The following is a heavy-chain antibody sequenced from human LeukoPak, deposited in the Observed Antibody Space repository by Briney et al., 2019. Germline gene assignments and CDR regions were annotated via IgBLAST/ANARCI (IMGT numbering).Heavy chain of an antibody. V-gene: IGHV4-59*01. CDR3: ARAKYYYGSGSAYWFDP. Sequence: PSETLSLTCAVYGGSFSGYYWSWIRQPPGKGLEWIGYIYYSGSTNYNPSLKSRVTISVDTSKNQFSLKLSSVTAADTAAYYCARAKYYYGSGSAYWFDPWGQGTLVTVSS. J-gene: IGHJ5*02. D-gene: IGHD3-10*01. CDR2: IYYSGST. CDR1: GGSFSGYY.